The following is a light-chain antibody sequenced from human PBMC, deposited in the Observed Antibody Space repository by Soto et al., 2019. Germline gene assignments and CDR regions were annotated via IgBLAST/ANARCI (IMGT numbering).Light chain of an antibody. J-gene: IGKJ4*01. CDR3: RQYGRSLASA. CDR2: GAS. CDR1: PNVDTKY. V-gene: IGKV3-20*01. Sequence: EMVLSRYPDTLSSSPGERAYLSCSASPNVDTKYLAWYQFKPGQSPSIIIFGASCRATGIPDRFSGSGSGTDFTLTISTREPEDFAVYYCRQYGRSLASAIGGGTKVDIK.